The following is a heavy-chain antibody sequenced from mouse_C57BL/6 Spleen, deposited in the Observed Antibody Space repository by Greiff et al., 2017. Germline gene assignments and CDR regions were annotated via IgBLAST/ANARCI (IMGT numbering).Heavy chain of an antibody. V-gene: IGHV1-61*01. Sequence: VQLQQPGAELVRPGSSVKLSCKASGYTFTSYWMDWVKQRPGQGLEWIGNIYPSDSETHYNQKFKDKATLTVDKSSSTAYMQLSSLTSEDSAVYYCARKDYYEDFDYWGQGTTLTVSS. J-gene: IGHJ2*01. D-gene: IGHD1-1*01. CDR2: IYPSDSET. CDR3: ARKDYYEDFDY. CDR1: GYTFTSYW.